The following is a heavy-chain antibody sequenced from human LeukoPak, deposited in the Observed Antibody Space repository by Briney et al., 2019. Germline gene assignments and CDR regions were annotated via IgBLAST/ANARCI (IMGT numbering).Heavy chain of an antibody. J-gene: IGHJ4*02. D-gene: IGHD6-13*01. Sequence: GGSLRLSCAASGFTFSSYWMSWVRQAPGKGLEWVANIKQEGSEKYYVDSVKGRFTISRDNAKNSLYLQMNSLRAEDTAVYYCARVGPPRSYSSSWYGANPFDYWGQGTLVTVSS. CDR3: ARVGPPRSYSSSWYGANPFDY. CDR2: IKQEGSEK. CDR1: GFTFSSYW. V-gene: IGHV3-7*01.